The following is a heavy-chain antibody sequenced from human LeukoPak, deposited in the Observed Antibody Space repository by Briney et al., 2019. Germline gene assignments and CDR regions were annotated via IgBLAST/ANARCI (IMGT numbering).Heavy chain of an antibody. Sequence: SVKVSCKASGGTFGSYAISWVRQAPGQGLEWMGGIIPTFGTANYAQKFQGRVTITADKSTSTAYMELSSLRSEDTAVYYCARVATRGYSSGWPFFDYWGQGTLVTVSS. D-gene: IGHD6-19*01. J-gene: IGHJ4*02. CDR3: ARVATRGYSSGWPFFDY. CDR1: GGTFGSYA. V-gene: IGHV1-69*06. CDR2: IIPTFGTA.